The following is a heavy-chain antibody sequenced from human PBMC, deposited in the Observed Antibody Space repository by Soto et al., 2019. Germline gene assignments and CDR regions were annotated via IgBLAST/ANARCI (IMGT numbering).Heavy chain of an antibody. V-gene: IGHV1-2*02. J-gene: IGHJ4*01. CDR2: INPNGGGT. D-gene: IGHD3-10*01. CDR1: GLANASKS. Sequence: SWEERGLANASKSRCSLQQSTRQVLEWMGWINPNGGGTKYAQKFQGRVTMTRDTAINTAYMELTRLTSDDTAVYYCARAVHTTIQGVTLRLDQWGHGTLVT. CDR3: ARAVHTTIQGVTLRLDQ.